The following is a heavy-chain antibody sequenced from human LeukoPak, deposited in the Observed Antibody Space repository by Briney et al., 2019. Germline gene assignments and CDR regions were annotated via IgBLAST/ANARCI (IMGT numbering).Heavy chain of an antibody. J-gene: IGHJ4*02. CDR1: GFTLGVYW. CDR2: INQDGSEK. V-gene: IGHV3-7*01. CDR3: ARNSESLTHPKY. D-gene: IGHD1-14*01. Sequence: GGSLRLSCAASGFTLGVYWMTWVRQAPGTGLEWVANINQDGSEKHYLDSVKGRFTISRDNPRNSLSLQMSSLRAEDTAIYYCARNSESLTHPKYWGQGTLVTVSS.